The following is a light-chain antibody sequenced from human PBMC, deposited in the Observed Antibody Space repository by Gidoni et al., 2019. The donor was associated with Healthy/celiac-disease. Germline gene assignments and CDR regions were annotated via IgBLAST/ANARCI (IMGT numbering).Light chain of an antibody. J-gene: IGLJ3*02. V-gene: IGLV8-61*01. Sequence: QPVVTQEPSFSVSPGGTVTLTCGLSSRSVSTSYYPSWYQQTPGQAPRTLIYSTNTRSSGVPDRFSGSILGNKAALTITGAQADDESDYYCVLYMGSGLWVFGGGTKLTVL. CDR2: STN. CDR3: VLYMGSGLWV. CDR1: SRSVSTSYY.